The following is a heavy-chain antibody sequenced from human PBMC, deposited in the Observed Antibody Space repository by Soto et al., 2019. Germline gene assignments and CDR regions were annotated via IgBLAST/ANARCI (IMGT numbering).Heavy chain of an antibody. V-gene: IGHV3-30-3*01. CDR1: GFTFSSYA. CDR2: ISYDGSNK. D-gene: IGHD6-13*01. J-gene: IGHJ3*02. Sequence: GGSLRLSCAASGFTFSSYAMHWVRQAPGKGLEWVAVISYDGSNKYYADSVKGRFTISRDNSKNTLYLQMNSLRAEDTAVYYCARDPKKRIAAAGLDIWGQGTMVTVSS. CDR3: ARDPKKRIAAAGLDI.